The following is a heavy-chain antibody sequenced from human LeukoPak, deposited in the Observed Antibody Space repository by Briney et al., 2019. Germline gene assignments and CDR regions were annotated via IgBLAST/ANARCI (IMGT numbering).Heavy chain of an antibody. CDR2: ISGSGGGT. Sequence: GGSLRLSCAASGFTFSNYAMTWVRQAPGKGLEWVSAISGSGGGTYYADSVKGRFTISRDNSKNTLYLQMNSLRAEDTAVYYCAKGGGTYYFAYWGQGTLVTVSS. J-gene: IGHJ4*02. CDR3: AKGGGTYYFAY. D-gene: IGHD1-26*01. CDR1: GFTFSNYA. V-gene: IGHV3-23*01.